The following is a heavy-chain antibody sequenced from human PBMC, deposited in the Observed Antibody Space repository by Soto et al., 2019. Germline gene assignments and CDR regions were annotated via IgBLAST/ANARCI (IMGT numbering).Heavy chain of an antibody. Sequence: PSETLSLTCTVSGASISYGGFSWSWIRQSPGKGLEWIGYISHLESTYFHPSFKSRLTMSIDRTRNQFSLKLSSVTAADMAVYYCARDRYYGSGNHYFDYWGQGTLVTVSS. D-gene: IGHD3-10*01. J-gene: IGHJ4*02. V-gene: IGHV4-30-2*06. CDR1: GASISYGGFS. CDR3: ARDRYYGSGNHYFDY. CDR2: ISHLEST.